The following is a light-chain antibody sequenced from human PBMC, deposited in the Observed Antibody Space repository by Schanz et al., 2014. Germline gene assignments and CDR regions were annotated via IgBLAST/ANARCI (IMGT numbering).Light chain of an antibody. CDR1: QSLSKNY. J-gene: IGKJ1*01. CDR2: GAF. V-gene: IGKV3D-15*01. Sequence: EFVLTQSPGTLSLSPGERATLSCRASQSLSKNYLAWYQQKPGQAPRLLMYGAFIRATGIPDRFRGSGSGTEFTLTISSLQSEDFAVYYCQQYNDWRTFGQGTKVEVK. CDR3: QQYNDWRT.